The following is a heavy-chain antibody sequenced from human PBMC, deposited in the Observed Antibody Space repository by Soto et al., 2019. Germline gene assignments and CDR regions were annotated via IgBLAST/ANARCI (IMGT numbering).Heavy chain of an antibody. D-gene: IGHD6-13*01. CDR2: INPSGGST. Sequence: GASVKVSCKASGYTFTSYYMHCARQAPGQGLEWMGIINPSGGSTSCAQKFQGRVTMTRDTSTSTVYMELSSLRSEDTAVYYCARAVAAAGDAFDIWGQGTMVTVSS. CDR3: ARAVAAAGDAFDI. V-gene: IGHV1-46*03. CDR1: GYTFTSYY. J-gene: IGHJ3*02.